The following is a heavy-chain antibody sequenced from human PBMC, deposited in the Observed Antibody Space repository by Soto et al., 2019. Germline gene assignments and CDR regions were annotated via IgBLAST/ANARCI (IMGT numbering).Heavy chain of an antibody. CDR2: INSDGGST. D-gene: IGHD6-6*01. CDR1: GFTFSTYW. J-gene: IGHJ5*01. CDR3: VKIKGEADRRNWYDF. Sequence: GGSLRLSCTASGFTFSTYWMHWVRQAPGKGLVWVSRINSDGGSTSYADSVKGRFTISRDNAKNTLYLQMNSLRAEDTAVYYCVKIKGEADRRNWYDFWGQGTLVIVSS. V-gene: IGHV3-74*01.